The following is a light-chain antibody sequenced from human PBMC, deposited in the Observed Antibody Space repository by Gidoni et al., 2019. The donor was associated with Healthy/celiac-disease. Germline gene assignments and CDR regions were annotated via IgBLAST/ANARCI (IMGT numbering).Light chain of an antibody. CDR1: PSVSSK. V-gene: IGKV3-15*01. CDR2: CAS. Sequence: EIMMTHSPATLYGSQVERATLSCKASPSVSSKLAWYQQKPGQAPRLLISCASTRATGIPSRFSGSGSGTEFTLTISRLQSEDFAVYYCQQYNNWPSLTFGGGTKVEIK. J-gene: IGKJ4*01. CDR3: QQYNNWPSLT.